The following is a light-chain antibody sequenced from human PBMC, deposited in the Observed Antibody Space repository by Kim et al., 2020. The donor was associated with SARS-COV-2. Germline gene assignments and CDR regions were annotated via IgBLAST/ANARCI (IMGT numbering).Light chain of an antibody. V-gene: IGKV1-39*01. CDR1: QNISTH. J-gene: IGKJ4*01. CDR2: GAS. Sequence: ASVGDRVTITCRASQNISTHLNWYQQRPGKAPKLLIYGASNLQSGVPSRFTGSGFGTDFSLTISSFQPEDFATYSCQQSYSSSLTFGGGAKVEIK. CDR3: QQSYSSSLT.